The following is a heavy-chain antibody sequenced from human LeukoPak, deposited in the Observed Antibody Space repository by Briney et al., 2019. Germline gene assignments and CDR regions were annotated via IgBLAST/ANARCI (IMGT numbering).Heavy chain of an antibody. J-gene: IGHJ4*02. CDR1: GGSISSYY. D-gene: IGHD6-19*01. V-gene: IGHV4-59*01. Sequence: PSETLSLTCTVSGGSISSYYWSWIRQPPGKGLEWIGYIYYSGSTNYNPSLKSRVTISVDTSKNQFSLKLSSVTAADTAVYYCARHGIYVGSGWSFDFWAQGTLVTVSS. CDR2: IYYSGST. CDR3: ARHGIYVGSGWSFDF.